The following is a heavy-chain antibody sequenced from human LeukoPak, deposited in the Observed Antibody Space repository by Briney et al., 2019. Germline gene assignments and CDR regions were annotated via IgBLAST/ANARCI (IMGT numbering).Heavy chain of an antibody. D-gene: IGHD3-16*02. CDR1: GYPFTSYA. V-gene: IGHV7-4-1*02. Sequence: ASVKVSCKASGYPFTSYAMNWVRQAPGQGLEWMGWIHPSTGNPTYAQGFTGRFVFSLDTSVSTTYLQISSLKAEDTAVYYCARAFQRLGELSLPDYWGQGTLVTVSS. CDR2: IHPSTGNP. J-gene: IGHJ4*02. CDR3: ARAFQRLGELSLPDY.